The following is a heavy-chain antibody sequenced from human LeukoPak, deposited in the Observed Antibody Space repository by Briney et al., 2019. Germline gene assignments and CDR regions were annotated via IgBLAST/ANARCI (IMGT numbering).Heavy chain of an antibody. D-gene: IGHD5-24*01. CDR1: GGSFSGYY. CDR2: INHSGST. Sequence: PSETLSLTCAVYGGSFSGYYWSWIRQPPGKGLEWIGEINHSGSTNYNPSLKSRVTISVDTSKNQFSLKLNSVTAADTAVYYCTRGRRDGYNLRNFDYWGQGTLVTVSS. J-gene: IGHJ4*02. V-gene: IGHV4-34*01. CDR3: TRGRRDGYNLRNFDY.